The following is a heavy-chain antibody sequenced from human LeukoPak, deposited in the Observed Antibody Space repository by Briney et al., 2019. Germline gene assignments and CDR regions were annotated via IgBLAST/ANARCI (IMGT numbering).Heavy chain of an antibody. CDR1: GFPLTFSTYN. J-gene: IGHJ5*02. CDR2: ISNVGSTI. CDR3: ARELCRGLGNWFDP. Sequence: GGSLRLSCVASGFPLTFSTYNMKWVRQAPGKGLEWISYISNVGSTIYYADSVRGRFTISRDNAKNSLYLQMNGLRAEDTAVYYCARELCRGLGNWFDPWGQGTLVTVSS. V-gene: IGHV3-48*04. D-gene: IGHD3-10*01.